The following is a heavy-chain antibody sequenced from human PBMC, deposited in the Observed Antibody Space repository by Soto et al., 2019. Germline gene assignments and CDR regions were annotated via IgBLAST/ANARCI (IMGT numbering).Heavy chain of an antibody. CDR1: GYTFSNFW. Sequence: GESLKISCQCSGYTFSNFWIGWVRQLPGKGLEWMGIIYPGDHETRYSPSFHGKVTISADKSINTAYLQWNSLEATDTAFYFCARSPRSSPYFDYWGQGALVTVSS. V-gene: IGHV5-51*01. CDR2: IYPGDHET. D-gene: IGHD6-13*01. J-gene: IGHJ4*02. CDR3: ARSPRSSPYFDY.